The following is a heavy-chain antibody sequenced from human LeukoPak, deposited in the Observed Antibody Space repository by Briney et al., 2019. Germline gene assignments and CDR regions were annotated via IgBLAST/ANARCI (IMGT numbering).Heavy chain of an antibody. CDR2: IIPIFGTA. Sequence: ASVKVSCKASGGTFSSYAISWVRQAPGQGLEWMGGIIPIFGTANYAQKFQGRVTITADESTSTAYMELSSLRSEDTAVYYCARDHIAVAGTRFDYWGQGTLVTVSS. CDR3: ARDHIAVAGTRFDY. D-gene: IGHD6-19*01. J-gene: IGHJ4*02. V-gene: IGHV1-69*13. CDR1: GGTFSSYA.